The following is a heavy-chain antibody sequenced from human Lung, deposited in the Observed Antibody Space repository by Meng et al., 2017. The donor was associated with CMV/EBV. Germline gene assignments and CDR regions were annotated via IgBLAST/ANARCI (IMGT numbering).Heavy chain of an antibody. CDR1: GGSISSSTYY. D-gene: IGHD1-1*01. Sequence: QLQESCPGLVRPSETLSLTCSVSGGSISSSTYYWAWIRQPPGKGLEWIGSLYDSGSTYYHPSLKSRVTISVDTSKTYFSLKLRSVTAADTAVYYCARDLEYWGQGTLVTVSS. V-gene: IGHV4-39*07. J-gene: IGHJ4*02. CDR3: ARDLEY. CDR2: LYDSGST.